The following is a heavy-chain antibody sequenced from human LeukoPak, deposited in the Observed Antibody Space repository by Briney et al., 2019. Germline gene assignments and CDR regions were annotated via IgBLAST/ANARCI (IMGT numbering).Heavy chain of an antibody. CDR1: GFTFSSYW. Sequence: GGSLRLSCAASGFTFSSYWMSWVRQAPGKGLEWVANIKQDGSEKYYVDSVKGRFTISGDNAKNSLYLQMNSLRAEDTAVYYCARAKKLRYFDWLLPGFDYWGQGTLVTVSS. V-gene: IGHV3-7*01. CDR2: IKQDGSEK. D-gene: IGHD3-9*01. J-gene: IGHJ4*02. CDR3: ARAKKLRYFDWLLPGFDY.